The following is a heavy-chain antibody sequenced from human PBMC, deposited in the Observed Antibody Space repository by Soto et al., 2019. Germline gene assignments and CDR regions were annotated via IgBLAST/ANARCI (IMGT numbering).Heavy chain of an antibody. Sequence: ASVKVSCKASGYTFTSYAMNWVRQAPGQGLEWMGWINTNTGNPTYAQGFTGRFVFSLDTSVSTAYLQICSLKAEDTAVYYCARSHGSGWLLPRNWFAPWGQGTLVTVS. CDR1: GYTFTSYA. CDR3: ARSHGSGWLLPRNWFAP. V-gene: IGHV7-4-1*01. D-gene: IGHD6-19*01. CDR2: INTNTGNP. J-gene: IGHJ5*02.